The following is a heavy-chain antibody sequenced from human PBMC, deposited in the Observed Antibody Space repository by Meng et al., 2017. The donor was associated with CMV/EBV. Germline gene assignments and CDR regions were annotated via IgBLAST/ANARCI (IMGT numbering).Heavy chain of an antibody. CDR3: AKPDGDYEHGDWFDP. CDR1: GFTFSSYG. J-gene: IGHJ5*02. V-gene: IGHV3-30*02. D-gene: IGHD4-17*01. CDR2: IRYDGSNK. Sequence: GGSLRLSCAASGFTFSSYGMHWVRQAPGKGLAWVAFIRYDGSNKYYADSVKGRFTISRDNSKNTLYLQMNSLRAEDTAVYYCAKPDGDYEHGDWFDPWGQGTLVTVSS.